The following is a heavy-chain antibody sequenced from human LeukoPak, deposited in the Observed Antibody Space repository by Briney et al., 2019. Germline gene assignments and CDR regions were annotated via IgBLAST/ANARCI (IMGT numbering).Heavy chain of an antibody. CDR2: IGGSGGST. Sequence: GGSLRLSCAASGFTFSSYAMSWVRQAPGKGLEWVSAIGGSGGSTYYADSVKGRFTISRDNSKNTLYLQMNSLRAEDTAVYYCAKWHFRSITIFGVVIPFDYWGQGTLVTVSS. V-gene: IGHV3-23*01. J-gene: IGHJ4*02. CDR3: AKWHFRSITIFGVVIPFDY. D-gene: IGHD3-3*01. CDR1: GFTFSSYA.